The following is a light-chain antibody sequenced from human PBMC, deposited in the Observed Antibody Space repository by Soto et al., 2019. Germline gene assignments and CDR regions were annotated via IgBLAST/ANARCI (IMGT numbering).Light chain of an antibody. Sequence: EIVLTQSPGTLSLSPGERATLSCRASQSVRSGYLAWYQQKPGQAPRLLMYGVYQSATGIPDRFSGGGSGTDFTLTISRLEPEDFVVYYCQQYGTSPFTFGQGSRVEIK. CDR3: QQYGTSPFT. J-gene: IGKJ2*01. CDR1: QSVRSGY. CDR2: GVY. V-gene: IGKV3-20*01.